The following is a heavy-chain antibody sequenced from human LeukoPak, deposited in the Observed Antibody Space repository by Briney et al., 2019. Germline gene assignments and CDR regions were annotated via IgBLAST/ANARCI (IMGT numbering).Heavy chain of an antibody. CDR2: ISVYTGKT. Sequence: GASVKVSCKASGYTFTNYGISWVRQAPGQGLEWMGWISVYTGKTYHAQKFQARVTMTTDTSTTTAYMELRSLRSDDTVVYYCAKDRGWQYADYETVAVEHWGQGTLVTVSS. J-gene: IGHJ4*02. D-gene: IGHD4-17*01. CDR3: AKDRGWQYADYETVAVEH. CDR1: GYTFTNYG. V-gene: IGHV1-18*01.